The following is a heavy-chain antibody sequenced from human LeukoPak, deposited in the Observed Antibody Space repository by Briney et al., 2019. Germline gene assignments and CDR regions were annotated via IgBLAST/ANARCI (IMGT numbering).Heavy chain of an antibody. J-gene: IGHJ4*02. D-gene: IGHD3-10*01. CDR2: INILSNYI. V-gene: IGHV3-21*01. CDR1: GFTFSIYS. Sequence: PGGSLRLSCAASGFTFSIYSMNWVPHAPGKGLEWVSSINILSNYIYYADSVKGRFTISRDTAKNSLYLQMNRPTDEDTALYVCARNHYYGSGSLANWGQGNLVTVSS. CDR3: ARNHYYGSGSLAN.